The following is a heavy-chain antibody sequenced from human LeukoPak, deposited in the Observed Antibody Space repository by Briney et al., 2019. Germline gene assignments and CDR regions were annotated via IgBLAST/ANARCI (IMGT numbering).Heavy chain of an antibody. CDR2: ISAYNGNT. V-gene: IGHV1-18*01. D-gene: IGHD2-2*02. J-gene: IGHJ5*02. Sequence: ASVKVSCKASGYTFTSYAMHWVRQAPGQRLEWMGWISAYNGNTNYAQKLQGRVTMTTDTSTSTAYMELRSLRSDDTAVYYCARDPHIVVVPAAIRGWFDPWGQGTLVTVSS. CDR3: ARDPHIVVVPAAIRGWFDP. CDR1: GYTFTSYA.